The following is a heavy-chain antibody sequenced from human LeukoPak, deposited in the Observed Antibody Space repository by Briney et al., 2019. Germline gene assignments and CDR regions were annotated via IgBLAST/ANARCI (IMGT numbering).Heavy chain of an antibody. Sequence: GGSLRLSCAASGFTFSDYYMSWIRQAPGKGLEWVSYISSSGSTIYYADSVKGRFTISRDNAKNSLYLQMNSLRAEDTAVYYCARALLRFLEWSPGDYWGQGTLSPSPQ. CDR2: ISSSGSTI. D-gene: IGHD3-3*01. CDR3: ARALLRFLEWSPGDY. CDR1: GFTFSDYY. V-gene: IGHV3-11*01. J-gene: IGHJ4*02.